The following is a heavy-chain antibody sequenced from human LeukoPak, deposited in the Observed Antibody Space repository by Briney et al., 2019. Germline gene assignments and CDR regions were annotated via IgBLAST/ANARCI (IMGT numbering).Heavy chain of an antibody. Sequence: GGSLSLSCAASGFSFNSYWMHWVRQAPGSGLVWVSRISNDGRSTSFADSVKGRFTISRDNAKNTLYLQMNSLSAEDTAVYYCTRGREGNYGLFDSWGQGTLVTVSS. D-gene: IGHD3-10*01. CDR3: TRGREGNYGLFDS. J-gene: IGHJ4*02. CDR1: GFSFNSYW. V-gene: IGHV3-74*01. CDR2: ISNDGRST.